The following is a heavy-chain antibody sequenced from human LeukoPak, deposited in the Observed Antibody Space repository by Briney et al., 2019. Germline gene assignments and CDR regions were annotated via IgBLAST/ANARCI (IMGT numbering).Heavy chain of an antibody. CDR2: IYWNDDK. CDR3: AHRQSSTHFDY. Sequence: SGPTLGNPTRTLTLTCTFSGFSLSTRGGGGGWIRQPPEKALEWLAFIYWNDDKNYNPSLQDRLTITKDTSKNQVVLTMTNMDPVDTATYYCAHRQSSTHFDYCGQGTLVTVSS. CDR1: GFSLSTRGGG. J-gene: IGHJ4*02. V-gene: IGHV2-5*01.